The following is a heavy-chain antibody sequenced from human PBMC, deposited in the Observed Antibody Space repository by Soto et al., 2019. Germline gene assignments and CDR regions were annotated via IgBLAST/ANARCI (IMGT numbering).Heavy chain of an antibody. Sequence: ASVKVSCKASGYTFTSYGISWVRQAPGQGLEWMGWINPNSGGTNYAQKFQGWVTMTRDTSISTAYMELSRLRSDDTAVYYCARGMIRYSYGMDVWGQGTTVTVSS. CDR2: INPNSGGT. CDR3: ARGMIRYSYGMDV. D-gene: IGHD3-9*01. CDR1: GYTFTSYG. J-gene: IGHJ6*02. V-gene: IGHV1-2*04.